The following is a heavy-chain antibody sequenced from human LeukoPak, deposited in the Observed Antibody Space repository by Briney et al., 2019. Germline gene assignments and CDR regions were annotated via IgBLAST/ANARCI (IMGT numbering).Heavy chain of an antibody. V-gene: IGHV3-23*01. CDR1: GFTFSSYA. D-gene: IGHD5-18*01. CDR2: ISRDGGTI. J-gene: IGHJ1*01. CDR3: AKDQGIQLWLKYFQH. Sequence: GGSLRLSCATSGFTFSSYAMSWVRQAPGKGLEWLSYISRDGGTIYYADSVKGRFTISRDNSKSTLYLQMNSLRAEDTAVYYCAKDQGIQLWLKYFQHWGQGTLVTVSS.